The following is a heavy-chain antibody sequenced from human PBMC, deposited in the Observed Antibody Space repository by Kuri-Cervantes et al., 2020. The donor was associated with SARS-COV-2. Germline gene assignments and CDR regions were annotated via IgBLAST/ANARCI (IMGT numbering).Heavy chain of an antibody. CDR2: ISWNSGSI. J-gene: IGHJ6*03. Sequence: SLKISCAASGFTFDDYAMHWVRQAPGKGLEWVSGISWNSGSIGYADSVKGRFTISRDNAKNSLYLQMNSLRAEDTAVYYCARCPGEQQPYYYYYYMDVWGKGTTVTVSS. CDR1: GFTFDDYA. V-gene: IGHV3-9*01. D-gene: IGHD6-13*01. CDR3: ARCPGEQQPYYYYYYMDV.